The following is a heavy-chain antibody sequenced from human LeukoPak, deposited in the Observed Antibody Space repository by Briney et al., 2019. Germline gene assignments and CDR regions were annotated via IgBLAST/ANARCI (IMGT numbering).Heavy chain of an antibody. CDR2: ISPNSGGT. J-gene: IGHJ4*02. CDR3: ARATSGWSELDY. V-gene: IGHV1-2*02. Sequence: ASVKVSCKASGYTXTDYYMHGVRQAPGQGLEWMGWISPNSGGTNYAQNFQGRVTMTRDTSVSTAYMELSSLRSDDTAVYYCARATSGWSELDYWGQGTLVTVSS. D-gene: IGHD6-19*01. CDR1: GYTXTDYY.